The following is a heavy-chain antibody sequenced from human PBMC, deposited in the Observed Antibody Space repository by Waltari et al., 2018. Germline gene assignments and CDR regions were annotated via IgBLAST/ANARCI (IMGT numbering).Heavy chain of an antibody. V-gene: IGHV4-30-4*08. CDR2: IYYSGST. Sequence: QVQLQESGPGLVKPSQTLSLTCTVPVGPISSGAYYWRWIRQPPGKGLEWIGYIYYSGSTYYNPSLKSRVTISVDTSKNQFSLKLSSVTAADTAVYYCARDDPYYYDSSGYSVYWGQGTLVTVSS. J-gene: IGHJ4*02. D-gene: IGHD3-22*01. CDR1: VGPISSGAYY. CDR3: ARDDPYYYDSSGYSVY.